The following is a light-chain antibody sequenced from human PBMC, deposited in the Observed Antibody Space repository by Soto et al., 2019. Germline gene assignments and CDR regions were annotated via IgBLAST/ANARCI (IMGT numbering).Light chain of an antibody. J-gene: IGKJ1*01. Sequence: IVMTQSPDSLAVSLVESATINCKSSQSVLHGPNNKNYLAWYQHKPGQSPKMLIYWASFRESGVPDRFSGSGSGTDFTLTISSLQSEDVAVYYCQQYYTNSWSFGQGTKVDIK. V-gene: IGKV4-1*01. CDR2: WAS. CDR3: QQYYTNSWS. CDR1: QSVLHGPNNKNY.